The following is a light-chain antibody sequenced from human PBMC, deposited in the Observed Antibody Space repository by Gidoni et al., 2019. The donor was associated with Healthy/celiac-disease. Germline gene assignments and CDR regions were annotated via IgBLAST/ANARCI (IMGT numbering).Light chain of an antibody. CDR1: QSVLYSSNNKNY. CDR3: QQYYSTPLT. CDR2: WAS. Sequence: DIVMTQSPDSLAVSLGERATINCKSSQSVLYSSNNKNYLAWYQQKPGQPPKLLIYWASTRESGVPDRFSGSGSRTDFTLTISSLQAEDVAVYYCQQYYSTPLTFXGXTKVEIK. J-gene: IGKJ4*01. V-gene: IGKV4-1*01.